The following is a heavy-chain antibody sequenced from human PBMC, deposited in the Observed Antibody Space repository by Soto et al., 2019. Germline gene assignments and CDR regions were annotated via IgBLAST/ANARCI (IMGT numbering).Heavy chain of an antibody. CDR2: ISWYSKTI. Sequence: EVQLVESGGGLVQPGRSLRLSCAASGFTVDDYAMHWVRQAPGKGLEWVSGISWYSKTIDYADSVKGRFTISRDNAKSSLFLQMNSLRPDDTALYYCAKDMKWGGMTTIHYFDSWGQGTLVTVSS. V-gene: IGHV3-9*01. J-gene: IGHJ4*02. CDR1: GFTVDDYA. D-gene: IGHD4-17*01. CDR3: AKDMKWGGMTTIHYFDS.